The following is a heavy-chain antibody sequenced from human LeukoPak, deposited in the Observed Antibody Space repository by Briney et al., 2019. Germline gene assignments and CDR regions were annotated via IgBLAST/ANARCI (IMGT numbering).Heavy chain of an antibody. V-gene: IGHV1-2*02. Sequence: ASVKVSCKASGYTFTGYYMHWVRQAPGQGLEWMGWINPNSGGTNYAQKFQGRVTMTRDTSISTAYMELGRLRSDDTAVYYCARGGRSSSWFATGQKGGYWGQGTLVTVSS. D-gene: IGHD6-13*01. CDR2: INPNSGGT. CDR3: ARGGRSSSWFATGQKGGY. J-gene: IGHJ4*02. CDR1: GYTFTGYY.